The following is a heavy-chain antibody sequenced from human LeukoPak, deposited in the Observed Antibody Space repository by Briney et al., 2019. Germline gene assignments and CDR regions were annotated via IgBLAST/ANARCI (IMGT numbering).Heavy chain of an antibody. CDR1: GFTFSNHG. J-gene: IGHJ5*02. V-gene: IGHV3-30*02. CDR2: IGYDGSNK. CDR3: ASLYFDWSRQNWFDP. Sequence: PGGSLRLSCAASGFTFSNHGMHWVRQAPGKGLEWVAFIGYDGSNKYYADSVKGRFTISRDNSKNTLYLQMNSLRAEDTAVYYCASLYFDWSRQNWFDPWGQGTLVTVSS. D-gene: IGHD3-9*01.